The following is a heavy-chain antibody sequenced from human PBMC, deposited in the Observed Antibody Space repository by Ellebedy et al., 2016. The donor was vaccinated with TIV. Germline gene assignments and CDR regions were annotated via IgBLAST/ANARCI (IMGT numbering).Heavy chain of an antibody. Sequence: GESLKISCVASGFTFSNFDMHWVRQAPGKGLEWLARISYDGRSQYYADSVKGRFTISRDNAKKTVYLEMSSLRPEDTAVFYCAKLDSYDVLTGGDYWGLGTRVTVSS. CDR3: AKLDSYDVLTGGDY. CDR2: ISYDGRSQ. D-gene: IGHD3-9*01. V-gene: IGHV3-30*18. CDR1: GFTFSNFD. J-gene: IGHJ4*02.